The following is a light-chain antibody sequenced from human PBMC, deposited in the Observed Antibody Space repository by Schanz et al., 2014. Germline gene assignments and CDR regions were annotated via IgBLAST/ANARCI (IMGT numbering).Light chain of an antibody. CDR3: HQYGSSPYT. CDR2: GAS. V-gene: IGKV3-20*01. J-gene: IGKJ2*01. CDR1: QSVSSK. Sequence: EIVMTQSPGTLSVSPGERATLSCWASQSVSSKLAWYQQRPGQAPRLLIYGASIRATGIPARFSGSGSGTDFTLTISRLEPEDLAVYYCHQYGSSPYTFGQGTKLEIK.